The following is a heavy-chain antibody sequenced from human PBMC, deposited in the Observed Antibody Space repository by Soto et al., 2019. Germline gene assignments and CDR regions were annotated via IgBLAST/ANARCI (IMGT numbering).Heavy chain of an antibody. V-gene: IGHV4-34*01. Sequence: QVQLQQWGAGLLKPSETLSLTCAVYGGSFSGYYWSWIRQPPGKGLEWIGEINHSGSTNYNPSLKSRAAISEEPSKNQFSLKLSSVTAADTAVYYCAAGYSSSWRRYYYYYGMDVWGQGTTVTVSS. D-gene: IGHD6-13*01. J-gene: IGHJ6*02. CDR3: AAGYSSSWRRYYYYYGMDV. CDR2: INHSGST. CDR1: GGSFSGYY.